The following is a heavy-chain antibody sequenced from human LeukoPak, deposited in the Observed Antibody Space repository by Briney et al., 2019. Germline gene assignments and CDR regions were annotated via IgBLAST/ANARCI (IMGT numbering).Heavy chain of an antibody. CDR2: ISRGDDYI. J-gene: IGHJ6*02. D-gene: IGHD6-19*01. CDR3: AREEDSSAIRTSYGMDV. V-gene: IGHV3-21*01. Sequence: GGSLRLSCAASGFTFSSFTMNWVRQAPGQGLEWVSCISRGDDYIYYADSVRGRFTISRDNAKKTVHLQMNSLRAEDTAVYYCAREEDSSAIRTSYGMDVWGQGTAVTVSS. CDR1: GFTFSSFT.